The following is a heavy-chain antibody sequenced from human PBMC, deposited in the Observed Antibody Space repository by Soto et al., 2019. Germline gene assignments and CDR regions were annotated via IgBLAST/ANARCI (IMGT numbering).Heavy chain of an antibody. J-gene: IGHJ6*02. D-gene: IGHD3-3*01. CDR1: GGSISSGDYY. V-gene: IGHV4-30-4*01. Sequence: QVQLQESGPGLVKPSQTLSLTCTVSGGSISSGDYYWSWIRQPPGKGLEWIGYIYYSGSTYYNPSLKGRVTIFVVTSMTHFSLKLSYVTAAGAAVYYCAMGPGPWGTVFGVVYYTTPTNGMHVWGQGTTVTVSS. CDR2: IYYSGST. CDR3: AMGPGPWGTVFGVVYYTTPTNGMHV.